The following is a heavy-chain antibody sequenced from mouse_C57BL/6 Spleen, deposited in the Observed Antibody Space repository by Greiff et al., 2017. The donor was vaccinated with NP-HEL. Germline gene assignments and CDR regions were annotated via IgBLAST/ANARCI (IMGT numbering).Heavy chain of an antibody. Sequence: EVKVVESGEGLVKPGGSLKLSCAASGFTFSSYAMSWVRQTPEKRLEWVAYISSGGDYIYYADTVKGRFTISRDNARNTLYLQMSSLKSEDTAMYYCTREDDYGGYYAMDYWGQGTSVTVSS. V-gene: IGHV5-9-1*02. D-gene: IGHD2-4*01. CDR3: TREDDYGGYYAMDY. CDR2: ISSGGDYI. J-gene: IGHJ4*01. CDR1: GFTFSSYA.